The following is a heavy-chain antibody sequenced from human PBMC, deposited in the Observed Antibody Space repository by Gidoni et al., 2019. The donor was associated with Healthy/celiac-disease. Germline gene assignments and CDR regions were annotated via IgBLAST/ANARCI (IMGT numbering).Heavy chain of an antibody. J-gene: IGHJ6*02. CDR2: IYYSGST. D-gene: IGHD4-17*01. CDR3: ARQGDDYGDYYYYGMDV. CDR1: GGSISSSSYY. Sequence: QLQLQESGPGLVKPSETLSFACTVSGGSISSSSYYWGWIRQPPGKGLEWIGSIYYSGSTYYNPSLKSRVTISVDTSKNQFSLKLSSVTAADTAVYYCARQGDDYGDYYYYGMDVWGQGTTVTVSS. V-gene: IGHV4-39*01.